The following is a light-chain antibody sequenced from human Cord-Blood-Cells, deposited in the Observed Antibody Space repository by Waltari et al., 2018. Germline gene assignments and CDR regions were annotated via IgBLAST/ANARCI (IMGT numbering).Light chain of an antibody. J-gene: IGKJ3*01. CDR1: QGISNS. V-gene: IGKV1-NL1*01. Sequence: DIQMNQSPSSLYASVGDRVTITCRASQGISNSLAWSQQKPGKAPKLVLYAASILESGVPPRVSGSGSGTDYTLANSSLQPEDVATYYCQQYYSTPLTFGPWTKVDIK. CDR3: QQYYSTPLT. CDR2: AAS.